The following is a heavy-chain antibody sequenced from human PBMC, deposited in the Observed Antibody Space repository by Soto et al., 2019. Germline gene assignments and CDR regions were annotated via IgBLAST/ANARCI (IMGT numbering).Heavy chain of an antibody. CDR1: GFSLSTSGVG. J-gene: IGHJ6*02. D-gene: IGHD2-15*01. V-gene: IGHV2-5*02. CDR3: AHKGGRGAAMDF. CDR2: IYWDGDE. Sequence: QITLKESGPTLVEPTQTLTLTCTFSGFSLSTSGVGVAWIRQPPGKALEWLALIYWDGDERYSPSLKSRLTITKDTSKIQLVLTMTNMDPVDTATYYCAHKGGRGAAMDFWGQGTTVTVSS.